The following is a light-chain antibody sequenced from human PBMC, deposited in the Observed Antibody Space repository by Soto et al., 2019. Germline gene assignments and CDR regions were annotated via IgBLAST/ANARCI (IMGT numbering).Light chain of an antibody. V-gene: IGLV1-51*01. CDR1: SSNIANNY. CDR3: GTWDSSLRIYV. Sequence: QSVLTQPPSVSAAPGQKVTISCSGSSSNIANNYVSWYQHLPGTAPQLLIFHNNKRPSGIPDRFSGSKSGTSATLGITGLQPGDEADYYCGTWDSSLRIYVFGTGTKLTVL. CDR2: HNN. J-gene: IGLJ1*01.